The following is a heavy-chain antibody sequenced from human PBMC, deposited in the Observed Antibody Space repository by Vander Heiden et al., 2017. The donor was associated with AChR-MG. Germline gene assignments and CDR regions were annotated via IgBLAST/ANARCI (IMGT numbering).Heavy chain of an antibody. J-gene: IGHJ6*02. D-gene: IGHD2-2*01. Sequence: QVQLVESGGGVVQPGRSLRLPCAASGFTFSSYCMHGGRQAPGKGLEGVAVIWYDGSNKYYADSVKGRFTISRDNSKNTLYLQMNSLRAEDTAVYYCARDVIWVVPAAKRDFYGMDVWGQGTTVTVSS. CDR1: GFTFSSYC. V-gene: IGHV3-33*01. CDR2: IWYDGSNK. CDR3: ARDVIWVVPAAKRDFYGMDV.